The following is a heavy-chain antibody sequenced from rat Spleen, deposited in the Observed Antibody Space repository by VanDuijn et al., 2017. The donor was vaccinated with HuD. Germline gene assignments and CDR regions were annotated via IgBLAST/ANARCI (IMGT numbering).Heavy chain of an antibody. V-gene: IGHV3-3*01. D-gene: IGHD1-12*02. CDR2: INSAGST. Sequence: EVQLQESGPGLVKPSQSLSLTCSVTGYSIRSSYSWNWIRKFPGNKLEWMGYINSAGSTFYNPSLKSRVSITRDTSKNQFFLQVNSVTTEDTATYYCARWDYYDGTYGVMDAWGQGASVTVSS. CDR1: GYSIRSSYS. J-gene: IGHJ4*01. CDR3: ARWDYYDGTYGVMDA.